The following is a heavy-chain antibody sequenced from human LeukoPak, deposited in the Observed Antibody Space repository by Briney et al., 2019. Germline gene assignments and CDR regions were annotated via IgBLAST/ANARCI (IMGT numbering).Heavy chain of an antibody. CDR3: ARQHCSSSSCYASYYMDV. J-gene: IGHJ6*03. V-gene: IGHV4-4*09. D-gene: IGHD2-2*01. CDR2: IYTSGST. Sequence: PSETLSLTCTVSGGSISSYYWSWIRQPPGKGLEWIGYIYTSGSTNYNPSLKSRVTISVDTSKNQFSLKLSSVTAADTAVYYCARQHCSSSSCYASYYMDVWGKGTTVTVSS. CDR1: GGSISSYY.